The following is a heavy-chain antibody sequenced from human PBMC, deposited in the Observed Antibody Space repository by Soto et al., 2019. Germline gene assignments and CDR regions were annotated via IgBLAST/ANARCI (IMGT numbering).Heavy chain of an antibody. D-gene: IGHD1-26*01. CDR2: INPNSGDT. J-gene: IGHJ6*02. CDR3: AKGGAIVAAGTRVYLYNAMDV. V-gene: IGHV1-2*02. CDR1: GYTFTGYY. Sequence: ASVKVSCKASGYTFTGYYVHWVRQAPGQGLEWMGWINPNSGDTYLAQRFQGRVTMNRDTSIGTAYMELRGLTSDDTAGYYCAKGGAIVAAGTRVYLYNAMDVWGQGTTVTVS.